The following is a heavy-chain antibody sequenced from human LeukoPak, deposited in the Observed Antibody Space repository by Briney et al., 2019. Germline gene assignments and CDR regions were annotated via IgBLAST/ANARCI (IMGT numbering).Heavy chain of an antibody. J-gene: IGHJ4*02. CDR2: IYYSGST. Sequence: SETLSLTCTVSGGSISSYYWSWIRQHPGKGLEWIGYIYYSGSTYYNPSLKSRVTISVDTSKNQFSLKLSSVTAADTAVYYCARARGIQPFDYWGQGTLVTVSS. CDR3: ARARGIQPFDY. D-gene: IGHD5-18*01. CDR1: GGSISSYY. V-gene: IGHV4-59*06.